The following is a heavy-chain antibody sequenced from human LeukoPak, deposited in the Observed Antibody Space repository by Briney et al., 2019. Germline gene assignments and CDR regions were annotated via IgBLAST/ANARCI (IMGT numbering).Heavy chain of an antibody. CDR1: GYSISSGYY. J-gene: IGHJ3*02. Sequence: PSETLSLTCAVSGYSISSGYYWGWIRQPPGKGLEWIGNIYHSGSTYYNPSLKSRVTISVDTSKNQFSLKLSSVTAADTAVYYCARVAVVVPAAVLDAFDIWGQGTMVTVSS. CDR3: ARVAVVVPAAVLDAFDI. CDR2: IYHSGST. D-gene: IGHD2-2*01. V-gene: IGHV4-38-2*01.